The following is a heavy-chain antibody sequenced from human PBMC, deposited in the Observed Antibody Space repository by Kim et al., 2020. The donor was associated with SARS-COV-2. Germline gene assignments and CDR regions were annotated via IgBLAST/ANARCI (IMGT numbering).Heavy chain of an antibody. CDR3: ARMYSSSWFDY. D-gene: IGHD6-13*01. V-gene: IGHV4-4*09. J-gene: IGHJ4*02. CDR2: T. Sequence: TNYHPSLNTRVPISVDTSKTQFSLKLSSVTAADTAVYYCARMYSSSWFDYWGQGTLVTVSS.